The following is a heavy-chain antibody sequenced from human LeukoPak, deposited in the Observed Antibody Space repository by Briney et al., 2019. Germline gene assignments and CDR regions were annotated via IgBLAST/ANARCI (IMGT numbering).Heavy chain of an antibody. CDR3: ARDTAADYYYYYYMDV. D-gene: IGHD6-13*01. CDR2: IKQDGSEK. V-gene: IGHV3-7*01. Sequence: GGSLRLSCAASGFTFSSYWMSWVRQAPGKGLEWVANIKQDGSEKYYVDSVKGRFTISRDNAKNSLYLQMNSLRAEGTAVYYCARDTAADYYYYYYMDVWGKGTTVTVSS. J-gene: IGHJ6*03. CDR1: GFTFSSYW.